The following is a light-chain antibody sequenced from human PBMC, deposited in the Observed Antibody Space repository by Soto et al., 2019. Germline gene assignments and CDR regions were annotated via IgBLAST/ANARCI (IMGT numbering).Light chain of an antibody. Sequence: EIVLTQSPATLSVSPGERATLSCRASQSVSSHLAWYQQRPGQAPRLLIYGASNRATGIPDRFSGSGSGTDYTLTISRLEPEDFAVYYCQQYGTSPFTFGPGTKVDIK. CDR3: QQYGTSPFT. V-gene: IGKV3-20*01. J-gene: IGKJ3*01. CDR2: GAS. CDR1: QSVSSH.